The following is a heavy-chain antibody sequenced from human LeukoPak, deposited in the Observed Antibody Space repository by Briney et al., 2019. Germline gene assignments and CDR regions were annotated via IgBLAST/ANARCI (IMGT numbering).Heavy chain of an antibody. J-gene: IGHJ4*02. CDR3: ARDGPQTGYRRGRHKAY. CDR2: INPNSGGT. D-gene: IGHD6-19*01. V-gene: IGHV1-2*02. Sequence: ASVKVSCKASGYTFTGYYMHWVRQAPGQGLEWMGWINPNSGGTNYAQKFQGRVTMTRDTSISTAYMELSRLRSDDTAVYYCARDGPQTGYRRGRHKAYWAQEPLVTVSS. CDR1: GYTFTGYY.